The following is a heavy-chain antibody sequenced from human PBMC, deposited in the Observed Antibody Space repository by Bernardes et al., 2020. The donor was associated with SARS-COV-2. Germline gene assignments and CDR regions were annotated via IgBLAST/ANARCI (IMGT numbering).Heavy chain of an antibody. J-gene: IGHJ4*02. V-gene: IGHV2-5*02. D-gene: IGHD5-12*01. CDR2: IYWDDDK. CDR1: GLSLSTSGVG. Sequence: SGPTLVKPTQTLTLTCTFSGLSLSTSGVGVGWIRQPPGKALEWLALIYWDDDKRYSPSLKSRLTITKDTSKNQVVLTMTNMDAVDTATYYCAPHTVATIDKGFAYWGQGTLVTVSS. CDR3: APHTVATIDKGFAY.